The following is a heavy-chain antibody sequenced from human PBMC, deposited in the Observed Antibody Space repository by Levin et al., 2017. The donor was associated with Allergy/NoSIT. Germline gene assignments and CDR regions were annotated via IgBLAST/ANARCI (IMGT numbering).Heavy chain of an antibody. CDR2: IYYSGST. Sequence: PSETLSLTCTVSGGSISSSSYYWGWIRQPPGKGLEWIGSIYYSGSTYYNPSLKSRVTISVDTSKNQFSLKLSSVTAADTAVYYCARHQDQTGTTPFGYWGQGTLVTVSS. D-gene: IGHD1-1*01. CDR3: ARHQDQTGTTPFGY. CDR1: GGSISSSSYY. V-gene: IGHV4-39*01. J-gene: IGHJ4*02.